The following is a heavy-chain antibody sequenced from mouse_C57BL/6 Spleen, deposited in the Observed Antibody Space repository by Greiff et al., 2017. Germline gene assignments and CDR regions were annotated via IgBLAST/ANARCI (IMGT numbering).Heavy chain of an antibody. CDR1: GYSITSGYY. V-gene: IGHV3-6*01. Sequence: EVQLQESGPGLVKPSQSLSLTCSVTGYSITSGYYWNWIRQFPGNKLEWMGYISYDGSNNYNPSLKNRIAITRDTSKKQFFLKLNSVTTEDTATYYCARYYYGSSYWYFDVWGTGTTVTVSS. J-gene: IGHJ1*03. D-gene: IGHD1-1*01. CDR2: ISYDGSN. CDR3: ARYYYGSSYWYFDV.